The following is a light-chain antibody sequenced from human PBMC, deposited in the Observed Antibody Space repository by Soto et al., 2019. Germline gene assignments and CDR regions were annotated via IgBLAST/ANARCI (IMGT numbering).Light chain of an antibody. CDR2: DAS. CDR1: QTVSRY. Sequence: EIVLTQSPATLSLSPGERATLSCRASQTVSRYLAWYQQKPGQAPRLLIYDASDRASGIPARFSGSGSGTDFTLTISSLEXXXXXXXYCQQRADWPLVTFGPGTKVDIK. V-gene: IGKV3-11*01. J-gene: IGKJ3*01. CDR3: QQRADWPLVT.